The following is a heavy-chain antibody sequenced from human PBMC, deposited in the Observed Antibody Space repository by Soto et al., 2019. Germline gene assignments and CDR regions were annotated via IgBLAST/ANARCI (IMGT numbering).Heavy chain of an antibody. D-gene: IGHD3-16*02. J-gene: IGHJ4*02. V-gene: IGHV4-31*11. Sequence: SETLSLTCAVYGGSFSGYYWSWIRQHPGKGLEWIGYIYYSGSTYYNPSLKSRVAISVDTSKNQFSLKLSSVTAADTAVYYCARASYDYVWGSYRYWPLFDYWGQGTLVTVSS. CDR2: IYYSGST. CDR1: GGSFSGYY. CDR3: ARASYDYVWGSYRYWPLFDY.